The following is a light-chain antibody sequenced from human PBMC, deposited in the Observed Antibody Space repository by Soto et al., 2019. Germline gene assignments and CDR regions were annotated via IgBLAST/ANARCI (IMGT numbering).Light chain of an antibody. V-gene: IGLV1-44*01. CDR2: STN. Sequence: QSALTQPPSASGTPGQRVTISCSGSSSNIGTNTVNWYQQFPRSAPKLLMYSTNQRSSGVPDRFSGSKSGTSASLAISGLQSEDEADYYCAAWDGSLNVVLFGGGTKLTVL. J-gene: IGLJ3*02. CDR3: AAWDGSLNVVL. CDR1: SSNIGTNT.